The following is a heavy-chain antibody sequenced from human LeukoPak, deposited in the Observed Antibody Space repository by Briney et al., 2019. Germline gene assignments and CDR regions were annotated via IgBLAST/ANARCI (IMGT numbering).Heavy chain of an antibody. D-gene: IGHD3-10*01. V-gene: IGHV1-69*04. CDR3: AREAQSITMVRGVISVFDY. CDR1: GGTFSSYA. Sequence: SVKVSCKASGGTFSSYAISWVRQAPGQGLEWMGRITPILGIANYAQKFQGRVTITADKSTSTAYMELSSLRSEDTAVYYCAREAQSITMVRGVISVFDYWGQGTLVTVSS. J-gene: IGHJ4*02. CDR2: ITPILGIA.